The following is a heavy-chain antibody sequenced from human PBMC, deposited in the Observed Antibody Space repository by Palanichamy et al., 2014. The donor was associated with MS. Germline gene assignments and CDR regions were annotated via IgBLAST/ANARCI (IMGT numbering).Heavy chain of an antibody. D-gene: IGHD3-9*01. V-gene: IGHV1-8*01. CDR2: MNPNSGNT. Sequence: QLVQSGREVKKPGPSVKVSCKASGYTFTSYDINWVRQATGQGLEWMGWMNPNSGNTGYAQKFQGRVTMTRNTSISTAYMELSSLRSEDTAVYYCARGRKTYYDILTGYFHYYYYGMDVWGQGTTVTVSS. CDR3: ARGRKTYYDILTGYFHYYYYGMDV. CDR1: GYTFTSYD. J-gene: IGHJ6*02.